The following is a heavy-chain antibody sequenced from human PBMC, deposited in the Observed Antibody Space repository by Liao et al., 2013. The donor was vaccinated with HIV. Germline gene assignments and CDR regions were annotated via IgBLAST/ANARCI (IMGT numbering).Heavy chain of an antibody. CDR3: AGRATYSFDY. D-gene: IGHD1-1*01. Sequence: QVQLQQWGAGLLKPSETLSLTCAVYGGSFNGYYWSWIRQPPGKGLEWIGQINHSGFTNYNPSIKSRVTISVDTSKNQFSLKLRSVTAADTAVYYCAGRATYSFDYWGQGTLVTVSS. CDR1: GGSFNGYY. V-gene: IGHV4-34*01. CDR2: INHSGFT. J-gene: IGHJ4*02.